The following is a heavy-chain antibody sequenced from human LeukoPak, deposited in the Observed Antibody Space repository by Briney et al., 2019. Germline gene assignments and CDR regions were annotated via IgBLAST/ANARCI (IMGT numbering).Heavy chain of an antibody. CDR3: ARHGWDCSGGSCYTGDAFDI. D-gene: IGHD2-15*01. V-gene: IGHV3-23*01. CDR1: GFTFSSYG. CDR2: ISGSGGST. Sequence: GGSLRLSCAASGFTFSSYGMSWVRQAPGKGLEWVSAISGSGGSTYYADSVKGRFTISRDNSKNTLYLQMNSLRAEDTAVYYCARHGWDCSGGSCYTGDAFDIWGQGTMVTVSS. J-gene: IGHJ3*02.